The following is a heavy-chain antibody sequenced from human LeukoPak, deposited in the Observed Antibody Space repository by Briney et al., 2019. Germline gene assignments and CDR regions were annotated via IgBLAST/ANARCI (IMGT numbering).Heavy chain of an antibody. Sequence: GGSLRPSCAASGFTLSTYWMSWVRQAPGTGLEWVASIKQDGSEKSYVDSVKGRFTISRDNAKNSLYLQMNSLRAEDTAVYYCARGGYQLLWYWGQGTLVTVSS. CDR2: IKQDGSEK. CDR1: GFTLSTYW. V-gene: IGHV3-7*04. CDR3: ARGGYQLLWY. J-gene: IGHJ4*02. D-gene: IGHD2-2*01.